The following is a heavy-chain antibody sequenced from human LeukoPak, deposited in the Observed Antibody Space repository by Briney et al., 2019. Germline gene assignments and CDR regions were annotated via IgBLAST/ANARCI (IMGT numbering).Heavy chain of an antibody. CDR3: ARVPDITARPCDS. Sequence: SETLSLTCTVSGGSISSSSYYWGWIRQPPGKGLEWIGSIYYSGSTYYNPSLKSRVTISVDSSKQQFSLKVTSVTAADTGVYYCARVPDITARPCDSWGPGTLVTVSS. V-gene: IGHV4-39*07. CDR2: IYYSGST. CDR1: GGSISSSSYY. J-gene: IGHJ4*02. D-gene: IGHD1-1*01.